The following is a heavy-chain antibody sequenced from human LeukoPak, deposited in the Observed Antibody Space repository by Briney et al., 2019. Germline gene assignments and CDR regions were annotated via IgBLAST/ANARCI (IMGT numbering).Heavy chain of an antibody. D-gene: IGHD3-10*01. Sequence: GGSLRLSCAASGFTFSNAWMSWVRQAPGKGLEWVGRIKSKTDGGTTDYAAPVKGRFTISKDDSKNTLYLRMNSLKTEDTAVYYCTTDWAMVRGVTDAFDIWGQGTMVTVSS. CDR3: TTDWAMVRGVTDAFDI. J-gene: IGHJ3*02. CDR2: IKSKTDGGTT. CDR1: GFTFSNAW. V-gene: IGHV3-15*01.